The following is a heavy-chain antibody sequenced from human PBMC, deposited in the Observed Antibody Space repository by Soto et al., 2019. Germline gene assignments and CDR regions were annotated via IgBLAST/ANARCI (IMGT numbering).Heavy chain of an antibody. D-gene: IGHD1-1*01. CDR1: GFAVSSNY. J-gene: IGHJ4*02. Sequence: EVQLVESGGGLVQPGGSLRLSCAASGFAVSSNYMSWVRQAPGKGLEGVSVIYSGGSTHYADSVKGRILISRDNSKNKLYLQMNILRAEDTAVYYCATSPQRNYWGQGTLVTVSS. CDR2: IYSGGST. V-gene: IGHV3-66*01. CDR3: ATSPQRNY.